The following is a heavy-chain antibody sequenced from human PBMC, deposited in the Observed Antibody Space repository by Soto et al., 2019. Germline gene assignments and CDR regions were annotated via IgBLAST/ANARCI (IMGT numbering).Heavy chain of an antibody. CDR2: INPYTGCT. Sequence: ASVKVSFKASGYTFTGYYVLWVRQAPGQGPECMGWINPYTGCTNYAQKFQGRVTMTRDTSISTAYMELSKLISDDTAVYYCATQFHHCGGDCYRGPYFGMDVWGQGTTVTVSS. CDR3: ATQFHHCGGDCYRGPYFGMDV. D-gene: IGHD2-21*02. V-gene: IGHV1-2*02. J-gene: IGHJ6*02. CDR1: GYTFTGYY.